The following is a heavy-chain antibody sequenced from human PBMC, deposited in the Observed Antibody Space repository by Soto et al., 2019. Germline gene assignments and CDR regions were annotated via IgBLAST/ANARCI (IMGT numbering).Heavy chain of an antibody. Sequence: GGSLGLSCAASGFTLSGSRIHWVRQASGKGLEWVGRIRSKADSYATAYAASVKGRFTISRDDSKNTAYLQMNSLKTEDTAVYYCTSQYCGGDCSRVDPWGQGTLVTVSS. CDR1: GFTLSGSR. J-gene: IGHJ5*02. V-gene: IGHV3-73*01. D-gene: IGHD2-21*02. CDR2: IRSKADSYAT. CDR3: TSQYCGGDCSRVDP.